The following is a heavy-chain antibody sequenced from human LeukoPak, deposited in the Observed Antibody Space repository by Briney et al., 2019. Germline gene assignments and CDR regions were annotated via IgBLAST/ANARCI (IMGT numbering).Heavy chain of an antibody. V-gene: IGHV1-69*13. Sequence: SVKVSCKASGGTFSSYAISWVRQALGQGLEWMGGIIPIFGTANYAQKFQGRVTITADESTSTAYMELSSLRSEDTAVYYCARDAVNYYDSSGYSPLDYWGQGTLVTVSS. CDR1: GGTFSSYA. CDR3: ARDAVNYYDSSGYSPLDY. J-gene: IGHJ4*02. D-gene: IGHD3-22*01. CDR2: IIPIFGTA.